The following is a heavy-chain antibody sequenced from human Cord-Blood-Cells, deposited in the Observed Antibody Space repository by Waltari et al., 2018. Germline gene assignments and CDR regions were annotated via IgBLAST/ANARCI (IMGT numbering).Heavy chain of an antibody. CDR2: ITHSGST. Sequence: QVQLQQWGAGLWKPSETLSLTCAVYGGSFSGYYWRWIRHPPGKGLEWIGEITHSGSTNYNPSLKSRVTISVDTSKNQFSLKLSSVTAADTAVYYCARGHGANWGLGSWFDPWGQGTLVTVSS. J-gene: IGHJ5*02. CDR3: ARGHGANWGLGSWFDP. CDR1: GGSFSGYY. V-gene: IGHV4-34*01. D-gene: IGHD7-27*01.